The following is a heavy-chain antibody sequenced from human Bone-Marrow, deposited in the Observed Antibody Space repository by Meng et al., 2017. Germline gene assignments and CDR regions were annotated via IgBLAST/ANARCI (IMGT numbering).Heavy chain of an antibody. CDR3: TSLRIVASDDWFDP. V-gene: IGHV3-73*01. J-gene: IGHJ5*02. CDR2: IRSKANSYAT. CDR1: GFTFSGSA. D-gene: IGHD5-12*01. Sequence: GESLKIYCAVPGFTFSGSAMHWVRQASGQGLEWVGRIRSKANSYATAYAASVKGRFTISRDDSKNTAYLQMNSLTTEDTAVYYCTSLRIVASDDWFDPWVQGTLVTVSS.